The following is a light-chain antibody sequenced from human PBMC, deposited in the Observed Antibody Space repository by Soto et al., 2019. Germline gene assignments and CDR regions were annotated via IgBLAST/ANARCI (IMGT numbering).Light chain of an antibody. CDR3: QQYGSSSTWT. V-gene: IGKV3-20*01. J-gene: IGKJ1*01. CDR2: AAS. CDR1: QSVSSAY. Sequence: EIVLTQSPGTLSLSPGERATLSCRASQSVSSAYLAWYQHKPGQHPTLLIYAASSRVTGIPDRFSGSGSGTDFTPTISSLEPEDFAVYYWQQYGSSSTWTFGQGTKVEIK.